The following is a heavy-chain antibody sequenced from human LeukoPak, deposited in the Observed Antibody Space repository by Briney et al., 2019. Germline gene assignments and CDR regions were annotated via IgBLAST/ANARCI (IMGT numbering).Heavy chain of an antibody. D-gene: IGHD5-18*01. CDR2: IYYSGST. CDR1: SGSISTYY. CDR3: AGGSRYSYGNCFDP. Sequence: SETLSLTCTVSSGSISTYYWSWIRQPPGKGLEWIGNIYYSGSTNYNPPLRSRATISVDTSKNQFSLKLSSVTAADTAVYYCAGGSRYSYGNCFDPWGQGTLVTVSS. V-gene: IGHV4-59*01. J-gene: IGHJ5*02.